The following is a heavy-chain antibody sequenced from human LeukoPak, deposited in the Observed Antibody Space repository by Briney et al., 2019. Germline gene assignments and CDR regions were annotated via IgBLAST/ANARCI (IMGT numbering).Heavy chain of an antibody. Sequence: GASVKVSCTASGYSFTSYGIGWVRQAPGQGLEWMGWSDTYNGKTHYAQNLQGRVTMTTDVSTTTAYMELRSLRSDDTAVYYCAREPKIGNFDYWGLGTLVIVSS. CDR1: GYSFTSYG. CDR2: SDTYNGKT. CDR3: AREPKIGNFDY. J-gene: IGHJ4*02. V-gene: IGHV1-18*01.